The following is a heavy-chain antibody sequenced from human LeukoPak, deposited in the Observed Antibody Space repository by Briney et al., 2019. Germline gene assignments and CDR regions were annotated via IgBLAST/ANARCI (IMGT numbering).Heavy chain of an antibody. CDR1: GFTFSSYS. J-gene: IGHJ4*02. CDR3: AKASYGSGSYPH. CDR2: ISSSSSTI. D-gene: IGHD3-10*01. Sequence: GGSLRLSCAASGFTFSSYSMNWVRQAPGKGLEWVSYISSSSSTIYYADSVKGRFTISRDNAKNSLYLQMNSLRAEDTAVYYCAKASYGSGSYPHWGQGTLVIVSS. V-gene: IGHV3-48*04.